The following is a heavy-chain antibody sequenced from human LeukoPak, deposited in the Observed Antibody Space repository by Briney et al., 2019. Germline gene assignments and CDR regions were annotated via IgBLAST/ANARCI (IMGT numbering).Heavy chain of an antibody. D-gene: IGHD2-2*01. CDR1: GGSISSYY. CDR2: TYYSGST. CDR3: ARSNYCSSTSCPIGTDAFDI. J-gene: IGHJ3*02. Sequence: SETLSLTCTVSGGSISSYYWSWIRQPPGKGLEWIGYTYYSGSTNYNPSLKSRVTISVDTSKNQFSLKLSSVTAADTAVYYCARSNYCSSTSCPIGTDAFDIWGQGTMVTVSS. V-gene: IGHV4-59*01.